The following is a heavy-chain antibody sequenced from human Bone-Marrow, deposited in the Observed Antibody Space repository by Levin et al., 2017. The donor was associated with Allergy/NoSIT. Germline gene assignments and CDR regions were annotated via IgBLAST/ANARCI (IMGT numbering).Heavy chain of an antibody. CDR2: IYPGDSDA. CDR1: GYLFTDFW. D-gene: IGHD3-10*01. Sequence: HGESLKISCKASGYLFTDFWIGWVRQLPGKGLEWMGIIYPGDSDARYRPSFQGQVSISVDKSINTVYLQWISLKASDTATYFCARKEAGYGSETIDYWGQGTRVTVSS. CDR3: ARKEAGYGSETIDY. J-gene: IGHJ4*02. V-gene: IGHV5-51*01.